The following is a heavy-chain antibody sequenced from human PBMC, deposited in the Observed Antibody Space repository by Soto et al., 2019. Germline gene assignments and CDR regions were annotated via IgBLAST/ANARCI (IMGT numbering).Heavy chain of an antibody. CDR3: ARDPGIVGAPCDH. D-gene: IGHD1-26*01. CDR1: GFTFNDYA. CDR2: ISSGGGLT. V-gene: IGHV3-23*01. Sequence: EVQLLESGGGLGQPGGSLRLSCAASGFTFNDYAMHWVRQAPGKGLEWVSSISSGGGLTYYADSVTGRFTISRDKSKNTLDLQMTSLGAEDTAAYYCARDPGIVGAPCDHWGQGTLVTVSS. J-gene: IGHJ4*02.